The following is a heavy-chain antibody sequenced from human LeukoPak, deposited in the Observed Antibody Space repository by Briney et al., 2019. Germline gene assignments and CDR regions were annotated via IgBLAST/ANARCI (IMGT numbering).Heavy chain of an antibody. V-gene: IGHV4-59*01. J-gene: IGHJ3*02. CDR2: IYYSGST. Sequence: PSETLSLTCTVSGGSISSYYWSWIRQPPGKGLEWIGYIYYSGSTYYNPSLKSRVTISVDTSKNQFSLKLSSVTAADTAVYYCARDSRWLHPPEDIWGQGTMVTVSS. CDR3: ARDSRWLHPPEDI. D-gene: IGHD5-24*01. CDR1: GGSISSYY.